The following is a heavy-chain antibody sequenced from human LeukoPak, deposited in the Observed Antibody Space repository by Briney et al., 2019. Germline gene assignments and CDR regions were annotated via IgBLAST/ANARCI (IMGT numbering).Heavy chain of an antibody. D-gene: IGHD2-2*01. CDR3: AKDGDCSSTSCYDRHYYYYMDV. V-gene: IGHV3-53*01. J-gene: IGHJ6*03. CDR1: GFTVSSNY. Sequence: GGSLRLSCAASGFTVSSNYMSWVRQAPGKGLEWVSVIYSGGTTYYADSVKGRFTISRDNSKNTMYLQMNSLRAEDTAVYYCAKDGDCSSTSCYDRHYYYYMDVWGKGTTVTISS. CDR2: IYSGGTT.